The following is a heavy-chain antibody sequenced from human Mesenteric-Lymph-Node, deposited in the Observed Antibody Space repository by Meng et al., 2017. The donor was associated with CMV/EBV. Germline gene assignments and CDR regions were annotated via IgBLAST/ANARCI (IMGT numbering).Heavy chain of an antibody. CDR3: ARQKKPSIAVAAGWFDP. V-gene: IGHV5-10-1*01. Sequence: YSFTRYWFSWVRHMPGKGLEWMGRIDPSDSYTNYSPSFQGHVTISADKSISTAYLQWSSLKASDTAMYYCARQKKPSIAVAAGWFDPWGQGTLVTVSS. D-gene: IGHD6-19*01. CDR1: YSFTRYW. CDR2: IDPSDSYT. J-gene: IGHJ5*02.